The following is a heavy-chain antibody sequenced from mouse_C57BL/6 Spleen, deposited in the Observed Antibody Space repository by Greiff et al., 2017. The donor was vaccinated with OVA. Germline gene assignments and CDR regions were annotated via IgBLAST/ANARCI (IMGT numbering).Heavy chain of an antibody. Sequence: EVQLVESGGGLVKPGGSLKLSCAASGFTFSSYAMSWVRQTPEKRLEWVATISDGGSYTYYPDNVKGRFTISRDNAKNNLYLQMSHLKSEDTARDYCAREGGTGTFDYWGQGTTLTVSS. CDR2: ISDGGSYT. J-gene: IGHJ2*01. CDR1: GFTFSSYA. V-gene: IGHV5-4*01. CDR3: AREGGTGTFDY. D-gene: IGHD4-1*01.